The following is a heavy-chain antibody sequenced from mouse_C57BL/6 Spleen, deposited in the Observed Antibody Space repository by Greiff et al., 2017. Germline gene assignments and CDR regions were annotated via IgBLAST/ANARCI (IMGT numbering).Heavy chain of an antibody. CDR2: FYPGSGSI. J-gene: IGHJ4*01. CDR3: ARHERRDYYGSSYYAMDY. Sequence: VKLQESGAELVKPGASVKLSCKASGYTFTEYTIHWVKQRSGQGLEWIGWFYPGSGSIKYNEKFKDKATLTADKSSSTVYMELSRLTSEDSAVYFCARHERRDYYGSSYYAMDYWGQGTSVTVSS. V-gene: IGHV1-62-2*01. D-gene: IGHD1-1*01. CDR1: GYTFTEYT.